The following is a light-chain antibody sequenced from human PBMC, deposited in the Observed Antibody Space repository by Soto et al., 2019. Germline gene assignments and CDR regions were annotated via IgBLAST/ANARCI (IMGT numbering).Light chain of an antibody. Sequence: QSVLTQPPSASGTPGQTVTISCSGSGSNIGENAVNWYQHLPGTAPQLLIYSNALRPSRVPHRFSGSKSGTAGSLAISGLQSEDEAHYYCAAWDDSLKAMLFGGGTKLTVL. V-gene: IGLV1-44*01. CDR3: AAWDDSLKAML. CDR1: GSNIGENA. J-gene: IGLJ3*02. CDR2: SNA.